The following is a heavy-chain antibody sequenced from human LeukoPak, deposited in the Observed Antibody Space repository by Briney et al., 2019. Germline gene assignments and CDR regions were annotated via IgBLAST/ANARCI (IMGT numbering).Heavy chain of an antibody. J-gene: IGHJ5*02. CDR2: INPSGGST. V-gene: IGHV1-46*01. Sequence: ASVKVSCKASGYTFTSYYMHWVRQAPGQGLEWMGIINPSGGSTSYAQKFQGRVTMTRDMSTSTDYMELSSLRSEDTAVYYCARDNSVGDTAWWFDPWGQGALVTVSS. CDR3: ARDNSVGDTAWWFDP. CDR1: GYTFTSYY. D-gene: IGHD1-26*01.